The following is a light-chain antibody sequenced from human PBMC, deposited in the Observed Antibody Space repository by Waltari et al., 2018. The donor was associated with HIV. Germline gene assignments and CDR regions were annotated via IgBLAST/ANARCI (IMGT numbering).Light chain of an antibody. CDR1: QTVSSY. CDR3: QYRHNWPPRYT. J-gene: IGKJ2*01. V-gene: IGKV3-11*01. Sequence: EIVLTQSPATLSLSPGERAILSCRASQTVSSYIAWYQQKPGRAPRLLIYDASNRATGVPARFSGSGSATDFTLTISSLEPEDFAVYYCQYRHNWPPRYTFGQGTKLEIK. CDR2: DAS.